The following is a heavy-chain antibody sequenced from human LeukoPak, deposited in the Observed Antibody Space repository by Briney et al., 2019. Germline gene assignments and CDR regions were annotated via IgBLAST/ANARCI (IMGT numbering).Heavy chain of an antibody. CDR2: IYTSGST. J-gene: IGHJ4*02. V-gene: IGHV4-61*02. CDR1: GGSISSGSYY. Sequence: SENLSLTCTVSGGSISSGSYYWSWIRQPAGKRLELIGRIYTSGSTNYNPSLKSRVTISVDTSKNQFSLKLSSVTAADTAVYYWARTLVVPAAADDYWGQGTLVTVSS. D-gene: IGHD2-2*01. CDR3: ARTLVVPAAADDY.